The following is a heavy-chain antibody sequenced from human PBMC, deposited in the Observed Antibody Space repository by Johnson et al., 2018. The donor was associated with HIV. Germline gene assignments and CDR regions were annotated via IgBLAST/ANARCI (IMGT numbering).Heavy chain of an antibody. D-gene: IGHD6-6*01. CDR1: GFTFRSYW. V-gene: IGHV3-7*05. Sequence: VQLVESGGGLVQPGGSLRLSCAASGFTFRSYWMTWVRQAPGKGLEWVANIKQDGREKYYVDSVKGRFTISRDNAKNSLYLQMNSLRADDPAVYYCARMKTARQNAFDVWGQGTMVTVSS. CDR3: ARMKTARQNAFDV. CDR2: IKQDGREK. J-gene: IGHJ3*01.